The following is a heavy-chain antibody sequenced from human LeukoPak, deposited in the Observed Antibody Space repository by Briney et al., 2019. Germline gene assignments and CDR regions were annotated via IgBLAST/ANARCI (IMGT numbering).Heavy chain of an antibody. CDR1: GGSFSGYY. CDR3: ARAHGSSSDSYVISY. D-gene: IGHD6-13*01. CDR2: INHSGST. J-gene: IGHJ4*02. V-gene: IGHV4-34*01. Sequence: PSETLSLTCAAYGGSFSGYYRSWIRQPPGKGLEWIGEINHSGSTNHNPSLKSRVTISVDTSKNQFSLKVSSVTAADMAVYYCARAHGSSSDSYVISYWAQGTRVTVSS.